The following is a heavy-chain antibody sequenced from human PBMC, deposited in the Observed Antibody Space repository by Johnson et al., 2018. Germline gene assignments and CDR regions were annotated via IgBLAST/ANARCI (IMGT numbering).Heavy chain of an antibody. Sequence: VQLVESGGGLVQPGRSXRLSCAASGFTFDDYAMHWVRQAPGKGLEWVSGISWTSGSIGYADSVKGRFTISRDNAKNSLSRQRNSLRAEDTAVYYCARVDCSGTSCYTMNSFNVHYYYYGMDVWGQGTTVTVSS. V-gene: IGHV3-9*01. CDR3: ARVDCSGTSCYTMNSFNVHYYYYGMDV. J-gene: IGHJ6*02. CDR1: GFTFDDYA. D-gene: IGHD2-2*01. CDR2: ISWTSGSI.